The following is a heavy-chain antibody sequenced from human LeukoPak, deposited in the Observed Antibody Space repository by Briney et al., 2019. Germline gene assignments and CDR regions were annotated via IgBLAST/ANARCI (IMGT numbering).Heavy chain of an antibody. CDR2: ISAYTGNT. CDR3: AIPRGDFWSGPPSYNWFDP. Sequence: ASVKVSCKASGYTFTSYGISWVRQAPGQGLEWMGRISAYTGNTNYAQKLQGRVTMTTDTSTSTAYMELRSLRSDDTAVYYCAIPRGDFWSGPPSYNWFDPWGQGTLVTVSS. CDR1: GYTFTSYG. V-gene: IGHV1-18*01. J-gene: IGHJ5*02. D-gene: IGHD3-3*01.